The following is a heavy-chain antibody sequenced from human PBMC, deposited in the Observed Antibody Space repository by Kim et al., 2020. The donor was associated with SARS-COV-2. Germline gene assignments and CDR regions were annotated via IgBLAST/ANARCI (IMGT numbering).Heavy chain of an antibody. D-gene: IGHD4-17*01. CDR2: IRGKGYGGTT. CDR3: TDVYGGYGAFKI. CDR1: GFSFGDYA. Sequence: GGSLRLSCTASGFSFGDYALSWVRQAPGKGLEWVGFIRGKGYGGTTEYAASVGSRFIISRDDSKSIAYLQMNGLKTEDTAFYYWTDVYGGYGAFKIWGQGTLVTVSS. V-gene: IGHV3-49*04. J-gene: IGHJ3*02.